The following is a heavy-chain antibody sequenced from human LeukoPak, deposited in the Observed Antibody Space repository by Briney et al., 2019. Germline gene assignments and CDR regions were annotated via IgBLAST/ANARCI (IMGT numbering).Heavy chain of an antibody. CDR3: ATSGYSGYGIDY. CDR2: IKQDGSDT. Sequence: ETLSLTCAVSGGSISSSNWWSWVRQAPGKGLEWVANIKQDGSDTYSVDSVKGRFTISRDNAKNSLYLEMNSLRVEDTAVYYCATSGYSGYGIDYWGQGTLVAVSS. D-gene: IGHD5-12*01. J-gene: IGHJ4*02. V-gene: IGHV3-7*03. CDR1: GGSISSSNW.